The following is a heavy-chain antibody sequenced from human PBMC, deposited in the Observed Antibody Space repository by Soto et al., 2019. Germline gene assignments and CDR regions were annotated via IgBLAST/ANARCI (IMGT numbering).Heavy chain of an antibody. CDR1: GYTFTSYY. CDR2: INPSGGST. D-gene: IGHD3-22*01. CDR3: ARVPPSLVSYDSSGYDFDY. V-gene: IGHV1-46*03. J-gene: IGHJ4*02. Sequence: ASVKVSCKASGYTFTSYYMRWVRQAPGQGLEWMGIINPSGGSTSYAQKFQGRVTMTRDTSTSTVYMELSSLRSEDTAVYYCARVPPSLVSYDSSGYDFDYWGQGTLVTVSS.